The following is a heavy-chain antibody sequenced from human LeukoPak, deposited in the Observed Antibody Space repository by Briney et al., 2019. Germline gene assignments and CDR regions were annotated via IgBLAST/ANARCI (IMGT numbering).Heavy chain of an antibody. D-gene: IGHD4-23*01. J-gene: IGHJ3*01. CDR3: ARHDPTVGMDV. CDR1: ADSMSSYY. Sequence: SETLSLTCTVSADSMSSYYWSWIRQPPGKGLEWIGYIPYSGSTNYNPSYSPSLKSRVTISIDTSKKQFSLRLSSLTAADTAVYYCARHDPTVGMDVWGQGTMVTVSS. CDR2: IPYSGST. V-gene: IGHV4-59*08.